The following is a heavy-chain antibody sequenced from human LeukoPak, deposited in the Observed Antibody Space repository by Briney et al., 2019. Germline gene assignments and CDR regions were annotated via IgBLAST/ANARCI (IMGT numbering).Heavy chain of an antibody. Sequence: SETLSLTCAVYGGSFSGYYWSWIRQPPGKGLEWIGEINHSGSTNYNPSLKSRATISVDTSKNQFSLKLSSVTAAGTAVYYCARLHYDSSGYYHRNPRGWLPYYYYYMDVWGKGTTVTISS. CDR3: ARLHYDSSGYYHRNPRGWLPYYYYYMDV. J-gene: IGHJ6*03. CDR2: INHSGST. V-gene: IGHV4-34*01. D-gene: IGHD3-22*01. CDR1: GGSFSGYY.